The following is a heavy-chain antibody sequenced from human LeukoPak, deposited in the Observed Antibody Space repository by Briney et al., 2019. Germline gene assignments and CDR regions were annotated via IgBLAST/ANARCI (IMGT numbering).Heavy chain of an antibody. CDR1: GGSISSGSYY. V-gene: IGHV4-61*02. D-gene: IGHD2-2*01. CDR3: ARVSRTSDRNYYYYYYMDV. J-gene: IGHJ6*03. Sequence: PSETLSLTCTVSGGSISSGSYYWSWIRQPAGKGLEWIGRIYTSGSTNYNPSLKSRVTISVDTSKNQFSLKLSSVTAADTAVYYCARVSRTSDRNYYYYYYMDVWGKGTTVTVSS. CDR2: IYTSGST.